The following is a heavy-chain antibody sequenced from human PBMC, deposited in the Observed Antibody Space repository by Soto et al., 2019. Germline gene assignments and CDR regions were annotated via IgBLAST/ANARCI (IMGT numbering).Heavy chain of an antibody. J-gene: IGHJ3*02. D-gene: IGHD3-3*01. V-gene: IGHV3-33*01. CDR3: ARPPLRFLEWLAFDI. CDR1: GFTFSSYG. CDR2: IWYDGSNK. Sequence: ESGGGVVQPGRSLRLSCAASGFTFSSYGMHWVRQAPGKGLEWVAVIWYDGSNKYYADSVKGRFTISRDNSKNTLYLQMNSLRAEDTAVYYCARPPLRFLEWLAFDIWGQGTMVTVSS.